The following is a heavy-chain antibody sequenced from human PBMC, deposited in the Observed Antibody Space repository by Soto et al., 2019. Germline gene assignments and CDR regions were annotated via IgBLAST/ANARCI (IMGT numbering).Heavy chain of an antibody. D-gene: IGHD2-8*01. CDR3: ARARVRGVSPDYDF. J-gene: IGHJ4*02. CDR1: GGYVHSYY. Sequence: SETLSLTCSVSGGYVHSYYWSWLRQSPGRGLEWIAYIYYTGSTKYNPSLKSRATISLDTSKNEVYLKMTSVTAADTAVYYCARARVRGVSPDYDFWGQGTQVTVSS. CDR2: IYYTGST. V-gene: IGHV4-59*02.